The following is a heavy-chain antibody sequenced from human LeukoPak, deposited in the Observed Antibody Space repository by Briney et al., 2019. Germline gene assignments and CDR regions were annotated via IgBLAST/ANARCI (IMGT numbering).Heavy chain of an antibody. CDR2: INPNSGGT. J-gene: IGHJ4*02. V-gene: IGHV1-2*02. Sequence: ASVKVSCKASGYTFTNYAMNWVRQAPGQGLEWMGWINPNSGGTNYAQKFQGRVTMTRDTSISTAYMELSGLRSDDTAVYYCARDPESSGWYSLTSGFDYWGQGTLVTVSS. CDR3: ARDPESSGWYSLTSGFDY. CDR1: GYTFTNYA. D-gene: IGHD6-19*01.